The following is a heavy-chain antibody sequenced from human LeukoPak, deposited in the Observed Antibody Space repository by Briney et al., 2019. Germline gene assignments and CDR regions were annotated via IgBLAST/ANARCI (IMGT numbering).Heavy chain of an antibody. CDR2: IYYSGST. D-gene: IGHD4-11*01. J-gene: IGHJ4*02. V-gene: IGHV4-59*12. Sequence: KPSETLSLTCTVSGGSISSYYWSWIRQPPGKGLEWIGYIYYSGSTNYNPSLKSRVTISVDTSKNQFSLKLSSVTAADTAIYYCARDYSYRLFWGQGALVTVSS. CDR3: ARDYSYRLF. CDR1: GGSISSYY.